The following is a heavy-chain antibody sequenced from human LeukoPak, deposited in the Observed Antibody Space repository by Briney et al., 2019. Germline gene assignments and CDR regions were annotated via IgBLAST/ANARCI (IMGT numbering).Heavy chain of an antibody. J-gene: IGHJ2*01. V-gene: IGHV1-2*02. CDR1: GYTFTGYY. Sequence: ASVKVSCKASGYTFTGYYMHWVRQAPGQGLEWMGWIDPNSGGTNYAQKFLGSVTMTGDTSINTAFMELSRLRSDDTAIYYCARGRGTTMVRGVITNYFDLWGRGSLVTVSS. D-gene: IGHD3-10*01. CDR3: ARGRGTTMVRGVITNYFDL. CDR2: IDPNSGGT.